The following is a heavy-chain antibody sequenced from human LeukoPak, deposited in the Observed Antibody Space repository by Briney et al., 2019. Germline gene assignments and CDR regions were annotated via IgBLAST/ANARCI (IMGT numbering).Heavy chain of an antibody. D-gene: IGHD6-19*01. Sequence: GRSLRLSCAASGFTFSSIYMTWVRQAPGKGLEWVSSIYSDGYTYYADSVKGRFTLSRDSSRNTLYLQMNDLRVEDTAVYYCAGDTHSSSWYDHWGQGTLVTVSS. CDR3: AGDTHSSSWYDH. V-gene: IGHV3-53*01. J-gene: IGHJ5*02. CDR1: GFTFSSIY. CDR2: IYSDGYT.